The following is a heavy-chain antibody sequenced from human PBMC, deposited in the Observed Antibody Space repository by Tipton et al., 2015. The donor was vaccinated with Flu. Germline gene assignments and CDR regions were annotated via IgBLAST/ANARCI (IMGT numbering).Heavy chain of an antibody. CDR2: INAGGDSI. Sequence: GSLRLSCTASGFTFSSSAMNWVRQAPGKGLQWVSSINAGGDSIYYGDSVEGRFTVSRDNSKNTVYLQMSSLRAEDTALYFCVRVGYDRSGYAAFDIWGQGTMVTVSS. D-gene: IGHD3-22*01. CDR1: GFTFSSSA. J-gene: IGHJ3*02. V-gene: IGHV3-23*01. CDR3: VRVGYDRSGYAAFDI.